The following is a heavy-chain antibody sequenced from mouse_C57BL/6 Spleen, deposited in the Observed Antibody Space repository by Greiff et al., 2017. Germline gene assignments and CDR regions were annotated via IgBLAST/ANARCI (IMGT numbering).Heavy chain of an antibody. V-gene: IGHV1-81*01. CDR3: ARFDYYYGSSHWYFEV. D-gene: IGHD1-1*01. Sequence: VKLLESGAELARPGASVKLSCKASGYTFTSYGISWVKQRTGQGLEWIGEIYPRSGNTYYNEKFKGKATLTADKSSSTAYMELRSLTSEDSAVYFCARFDYYYGSSHWYFEVWGTGTTVTVSS. CDR2: IYPRSGNT. CDR1: GYTFTSYG. J-gene: IGHJ1*03.